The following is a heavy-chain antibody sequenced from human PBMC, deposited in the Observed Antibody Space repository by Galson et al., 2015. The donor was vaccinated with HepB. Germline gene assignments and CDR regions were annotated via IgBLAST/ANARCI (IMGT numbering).Heavy chain of an antibody. CDR2: IYYSGST. D-gene: IGHD3-10*01. Sequence: LSLTCTVSGGSISSSSYYWGWIRQPPGKGLEWIGSIYYSGSTYYNPSLKSRVTISVDTSKNQFSLKLSSVTAADTAVYYCARLAGGADWGQGTLVTVSS. CDR3: ARLAGGAD. V-gene: IGHV4-39*01. J-gene: IGHJ4*02. CDR1: GGSISSSSYY.